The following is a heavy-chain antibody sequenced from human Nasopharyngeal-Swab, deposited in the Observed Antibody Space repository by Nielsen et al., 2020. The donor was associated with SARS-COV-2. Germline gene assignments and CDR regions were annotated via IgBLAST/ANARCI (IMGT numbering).Heavy chain of an antibody. V-gene: IGHV1-18*01. CDR3: ARGDSGSHSAY. J-gene: IGHJ4*02. CDR2: ISAFNGHT. D-gene: IGHD1-26*01. Sequence: WVRQAPGQGLEWMGWISAFNGHTNYAQKFQGRVTMTTDTYTSTAYMELRTLRSDDTAVYYCARGDSGSHSAYWGQGTLVTVSS.